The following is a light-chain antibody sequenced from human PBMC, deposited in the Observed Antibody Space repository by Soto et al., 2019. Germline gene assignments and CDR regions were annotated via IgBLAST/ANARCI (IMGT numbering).Light chain of an antibody. CDR2: GAS. CDR3: QQYSVWPLT. J-gene: IGKJ4*01. CDR1: QSVSNN. V-gene: IGKV3D-15*01. Sequence: MTQSPSSVSASVGERAALSCRASQSVSNNLAWYQQKPGQPPRLLIFGASTRATGIPARFSGSGSEAEFTLTISTLQSEDFAVYFCQQYSVWPLTFGGGTKVEIK.